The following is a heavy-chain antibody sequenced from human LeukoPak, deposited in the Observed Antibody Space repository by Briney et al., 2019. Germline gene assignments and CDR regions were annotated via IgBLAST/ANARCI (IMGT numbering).Heavy chain of an antibody. CDR1: GYPFSSYA. D-gene: IGHD3-16*02. J-gene: IGHJ4*02. CDR3: AKRRSRGVIAPIDY. V-gene: IGHV3-23*01. Sequence: AGGSLRLSCGVSGYPFSSYAMSWVRQAPGKGLEWVSAISGSGGSTYYADSVKGRFTISRYNSKNTLYLQMNRLRAEDTAVYYCAKRRSRGVIAPIDYWGQGTLVTVSS. CDR2: ISGSGGST.